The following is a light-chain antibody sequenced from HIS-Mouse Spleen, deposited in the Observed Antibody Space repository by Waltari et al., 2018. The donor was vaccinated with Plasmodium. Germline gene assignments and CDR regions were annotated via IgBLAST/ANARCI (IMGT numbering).Light chain of an antibody. Sequence: QSALTQPASVSGSPGPSTTISCTGTSSAVGGYNLVSWYQHPPGKAPKPMIYEGSKRPSGVSNRFSGSKSGNTASLTISGLQAEDEADYYCCSYAGSSTFVVFGGGTKLTVL. J-gene: IGLJ2*01. CDR3: CSYAGSSTFVV. V-gene: IGLV2-23*03. CDR2: EGS. CDR1: SSAVGGYNL.